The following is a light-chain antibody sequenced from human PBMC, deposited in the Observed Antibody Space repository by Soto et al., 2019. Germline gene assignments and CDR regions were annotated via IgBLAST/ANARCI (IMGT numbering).Light chain of an antibody. J-gene: IGKJ1*01. Sequence: DIQMTQSPSSLSASVGDRVTITCRASQCISNYLAWYQQKPGKVPKLLIYAASTLQSGVPSRFSGSGSGTDFTLTFSSLQPEDVATYYCQKYNSAPQTFGQGTKVEIK. CDR3: QKYNSAPQT. V-gene: IGKV1-27*01. CDR1: QCISNY. CDR2: AAS.